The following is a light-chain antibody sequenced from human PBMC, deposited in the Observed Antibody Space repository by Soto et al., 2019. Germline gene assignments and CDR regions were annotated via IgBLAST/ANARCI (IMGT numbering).Light chain of an antibody. CDR1: SSDFGGYTY. V-gene: IGLV2-14*03. J-gene: IGLJ1*01. CDR3: NSYTSTSTYV. Sequence: QPALTQPASVSGSPGQSITISCTGTSSDFGGYTYVSWYQQHPGKAPKLMIFDATSRPSGVSNRFSGSKSDNTASLTIAGLQAEDEADYYCNSYTSTSTYVFGTGTKVTVL. CDR2: DAT.